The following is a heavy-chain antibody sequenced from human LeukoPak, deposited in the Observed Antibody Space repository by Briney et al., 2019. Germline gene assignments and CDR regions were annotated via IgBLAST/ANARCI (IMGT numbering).Heavy chain of an antibody. CDR1: GYSFTSYW. Sequence: GESLKISCKGSGYSFTSYWIGWVRQMPGKGLEWMGIIYPGDSDTRYSPSFQGQVTISADKSISTAYLQWSSLKALDTAMYYCARRRKQWLSDDAFDIWGQGTMVTVSS. J-gene: IGHJ3*02. D-gene: IGHD6-19*01. CDR2: IYPGDSDT. V-gene: IGHV5-51*01. CDR3: ARRRKQWLSDDAFDI.